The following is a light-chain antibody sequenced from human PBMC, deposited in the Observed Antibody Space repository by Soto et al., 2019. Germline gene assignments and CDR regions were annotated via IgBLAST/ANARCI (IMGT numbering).Light chain of an antibody. J-gene: IGKJ4*01. V-gene: IGKV3-15*01. CDR2: FAS. CDR1: QSIGNN. Sequence: IVMTQSPATLSVSPGERATLSCRASQSIGNNLAWYQQKPGQPPRLLMYFASTRDGGIPARFSGGGSGTEFTLTISSLQSEDFAVYYCQNHNEWPRALTFGVGTKVEIK. CDR3: QNHNEWPRALT.